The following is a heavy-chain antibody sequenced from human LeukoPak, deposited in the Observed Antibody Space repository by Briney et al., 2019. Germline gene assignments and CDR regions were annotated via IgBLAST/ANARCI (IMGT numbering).Heavy chain of an antibody. D-gene: IGHD2-2*01. J-gene: IGHJ6*02. Sequence: GGSLRLSCVDSGVDVNIVYMNWVRHSPQKGLEWLSMMISGGSVDYADSVKSRFSISKDTSRNTIYLQMNSLRVEDTAIYYCAKVPEAGTGYGMDVWGQGTTVTVS. CDR1: GVDVNIVY. V-gene: IGHV3-53*01. CDR3: AKVPEAGTGYGMDV. CDR2: MISGGSV.